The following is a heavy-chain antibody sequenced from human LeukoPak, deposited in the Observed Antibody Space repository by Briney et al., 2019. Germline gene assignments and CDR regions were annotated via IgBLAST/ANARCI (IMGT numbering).Heavy chain of an antibody. CDR2: IIPILGIA. CDR1: GGTFSSYA. V-gene: IGHV1-69*04. D-gene: IGHD3-22*01. Sequence: ASVKVSCKASGGTFSSYAISWVRQAPGQGLEWMGRIIPILGIANYAQKFQGRVTITADKSTSTAYMELSSPRSEDTAVYYCATTYYYDSSSQPGAPSGLYFDYWGQGTLVTVSS. CDR3: ATTYYYDSSSQPGAPSGLYFDY. J-gene: IGHJ4*02.